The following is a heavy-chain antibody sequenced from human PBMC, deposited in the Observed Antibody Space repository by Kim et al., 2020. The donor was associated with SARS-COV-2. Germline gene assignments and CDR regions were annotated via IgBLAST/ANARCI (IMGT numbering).Heavy chain of an antibody. D-gene: IGHD2-2*01. CDR3: AREVVVPAAMLNWFDP. J-gene: IGHJ5*02. CDR2: IYYSGST. CDR1: GGSISSYY. Sequence: SETLSLTCTVSGGSISSYYWSWIRQPPGKGLEWIGYIYYSGSTNYNPSLKSRVTISVDTSKNQFSLKLSSVTAADTAVYYCAREVVVPAAMLNWFDPWGQGTLVTVSS. V-gene: IGHV4-59*01.